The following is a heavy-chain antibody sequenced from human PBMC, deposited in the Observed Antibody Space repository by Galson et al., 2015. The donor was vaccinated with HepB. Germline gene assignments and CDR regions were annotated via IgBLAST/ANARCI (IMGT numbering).Heavy chain of an antibody. CDR3: ARSSIAVVWN. CDR2: ISGSGGRT. V-gene: IGHV3-23*01. J-gene: IGHJ4*02. D-gene: IGHD6-19*01. Sequence: SLRLSCAVSGFTFSSYAMSWVRQAPGKGLEWVSTISGSGGRTYYADSVKGRFTISRDNSKNTLYLQMNSLRAEDTAVFYCARSSIAVVWNWGQGTLVTVSS. CDR1: GFTFSSYA.